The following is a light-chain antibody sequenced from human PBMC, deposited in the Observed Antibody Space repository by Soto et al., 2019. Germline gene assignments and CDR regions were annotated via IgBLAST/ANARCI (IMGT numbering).Light chain of an antibody. CDR3: QQYNSWRSIT. Sequence: EILMTQSPATLSLSPGEGAALSCWASQGISNKLAWYQHRPGQATRLIIYDTSTRAAGIPARFSGSGSGTDFTLTITSLQSEDFAVYYCQQYNSWRSITFGQGTRLEI. J-gene: IGKJ5*01. V-gene: IGKV3-15*01. CDR2: DTS. CDR1: QGISNK.